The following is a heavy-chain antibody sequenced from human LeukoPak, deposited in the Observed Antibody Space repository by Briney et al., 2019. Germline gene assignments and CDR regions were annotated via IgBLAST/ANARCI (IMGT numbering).Heavy chain of an antibody. V-gene: IGHV4-39*07. CDR2: IYYSGST. D-gene: IGHD6-13*01. Sequence: SETLSLTCTVSGGSISSSSYCWGWIRQPPGKGLEWIGSIYYSGSTYYNPSLKSRVTISVGRSKNQFSLKLSSVTAADTAVYYCARGGGIAEWYYFDYWGQGTLVTVSS. J-gene: IGHJ4*02. CDR3: ARGGGIAEWYYFDY. CDR1: GGSISSSSYC.